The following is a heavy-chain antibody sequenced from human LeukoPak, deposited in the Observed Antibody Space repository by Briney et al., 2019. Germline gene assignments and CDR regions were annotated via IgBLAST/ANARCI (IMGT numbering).Heavy chain of an antibody. CDR1: GGTFSSYA. CDR3: ARVYDSSGYYIEYFDY. D-gene: IGHD3-22*01. Sequence: SVKVSCKASGGTFSSYAISWVRQAPGQGLEWMGGIIPIFGTANYAQKLQGRVTMTTDTSTSTAYMELRSLRSDDTAVYYCARVYDSSGYYIEYFDYWGQGTLVTVSS. J-gene: IGHJ4*02. V-gene: IGHV1-69*05. CDR2: IIPIFGTA.